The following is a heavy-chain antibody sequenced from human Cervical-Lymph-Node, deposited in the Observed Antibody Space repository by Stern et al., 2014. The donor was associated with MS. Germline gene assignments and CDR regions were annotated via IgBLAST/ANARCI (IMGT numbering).Heavy chain of an antibody. CDR1: GFSLSTSGMR. V-gene: IGHV2-70*04. D-gene: IGHD3-22*01. CDR2: IGWDAEK. CDR3: ARSFYDYESAALGPFDY. J-gene: IGHJ4*02. Sequence: QVTLKESGPALVKPTQALTLTCTFSGFSLSTSGMRVSWIRQPPGKALEWLARIGWDAEKIYSPSLKTRLTISKDTSKNQVVFTMTNMDPVDTATYYCARSFYDYESAALGPFDYWGQGTLVTVSS.